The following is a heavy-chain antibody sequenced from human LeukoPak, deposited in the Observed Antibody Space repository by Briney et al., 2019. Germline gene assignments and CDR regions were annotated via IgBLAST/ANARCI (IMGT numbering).Heavy chain of an antibody. J-gene: IGHJ3*02. CDR1: GFTFSSYA. CDR2: MSYDGSNK. CDR3: ARDAAFDI. V-gene: IGHV3-30*01. Sequence: PGRSLRLSCAASGFTFSSYAMHWVRQAPGKGLEWVAVMSYDGSNKYYADSVKGRFTISRDNSKNTLYLQMNSLRAEDTAVYYCARDAAFDIWGQGTMVTVSS.